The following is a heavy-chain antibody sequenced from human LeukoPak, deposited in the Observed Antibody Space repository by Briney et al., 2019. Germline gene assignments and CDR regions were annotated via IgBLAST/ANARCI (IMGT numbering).Heavy chain of an antibody. J-gene: IGHJ4*02. Sequence: SGPTLVNPTQTLTLTCTFSGFSLSTSGVGVGWIRQPPGKALEWLALIYWDDDKRYSPSLKSRLTITKDTSKNQVVLTMTNMDPVDTATYYCAHSGYDYVWGSYHSMDTFDYWGQGNLVTVSS. CDR2: IYWDDDK. CDR1: GFSLSTSGVG. D-gene: IGHD3-16*02. V-gene: IGHV2-5*02. CDR3: AHSGYDYVWGSYHSMDTFDY.